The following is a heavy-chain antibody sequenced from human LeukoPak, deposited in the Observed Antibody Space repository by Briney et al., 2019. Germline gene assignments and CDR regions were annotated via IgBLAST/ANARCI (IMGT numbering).Heavy chain of an antibody. J-gene: IGHJ4*02. CDR3: ASSFYDLLVYFDY. V-gene: IGHV1-69*13. Sequence: TVKLSSKVSGGSFPRVAIRCGRETPGQRGECRGGNIPIFGTANYAQKFQGRVTITADESTSTAYMELSSLRSEDTAVYYCASSFYDLLVYFDYWGQGTLVTVSS. D-gene: IGHD5/OR15-5a*01. CDR1: GGSFPRVA. CDR2: NIPIFGTA.